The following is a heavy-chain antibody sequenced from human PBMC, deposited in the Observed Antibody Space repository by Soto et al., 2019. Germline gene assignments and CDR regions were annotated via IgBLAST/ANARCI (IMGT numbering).Heavy chain of an antibody. J-gene: IGHJ3*02. CDR1: QFNLDTFRTSV. D-gene: IGHD1-26*01. CDR2: VVVGSGRT. Sequence: GASVKVSCKASQFNLDTFRTSVVQWVRQARGQGLEWVGWVVVGSGRTNYAQKFQGRVTMTRDMSTSTAYMELSSLRSEDTAVYYCARDLPPGVGATTPHDAFAIWGQGTMVTVSS. CDR3: ARDLPPGVGATTPHDAFAI. V-gene: IGHV1-58*01.